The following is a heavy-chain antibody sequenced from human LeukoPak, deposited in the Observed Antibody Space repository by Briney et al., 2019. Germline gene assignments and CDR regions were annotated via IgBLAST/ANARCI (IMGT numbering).Heavy chain of an antibody. Sequence: GGSLRLSCAASGFTFSSYSMNWVRQAPGKGLEWVSSISSSSSYIYYADSVEGRFTISRNNAKNSLYLQMNSLRAEDTAVYYCARALYDISTGQLRTEPDYWGQGTLVTVSS. CDR3: ARALYDISTGQLRTEPDY. J-gene: IGHJ4*02. V-gene: IGHV3-21*01. CDR1: GFTFSSYS. D-gene: IGHD3-9*01. CDR2: ISSSSSYI.